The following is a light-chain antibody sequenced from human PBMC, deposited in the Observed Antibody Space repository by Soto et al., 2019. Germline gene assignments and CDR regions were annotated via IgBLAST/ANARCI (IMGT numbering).Light chain of an antibody. CDR1: QTISSY. V-gene: IGKV1-39*01. J-gene: IGKJ1*01. Sequence: DIQMTQSPSSLSASVGDRVTITCRASQTISSYLNWYQQKPGKAPKLLIYAASTLQSGVPSRFSGSGSGTDFTLTISSLQPEDFETYYCQQSYSPLWTFGQGTKVDIX. CDR3: QQSYSPLWT. CDR2: AAS.